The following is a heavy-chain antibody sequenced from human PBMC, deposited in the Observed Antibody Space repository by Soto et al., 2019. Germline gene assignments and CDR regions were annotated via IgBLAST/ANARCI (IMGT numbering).Heavy chain of an antibody. CDR1: EFTFSNFG. CDR3: ARVDVVVAADAFDI. CDR2: IYYDGSNE. J-gene: IGHJ3*02. V-gene: IGHV3-33*01. D-gene: IGHD2-15*01. Sequence: QVQLVESGGGVVQPGRSLRLSCAASEFTFSNFGMHWVRQAPGKGLEWVAVIYYDGSNEYYADSVKGRSTITRDNSKNTLYLQMNSMRAEDTAVYYCARVDVVVAADAFDIWGQGTMVTVSS.